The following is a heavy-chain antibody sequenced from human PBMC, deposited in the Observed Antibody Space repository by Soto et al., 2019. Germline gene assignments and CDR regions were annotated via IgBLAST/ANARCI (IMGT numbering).Heavy chain of an antibody. Sequence: GASVKVSCKASGYTFTGYAMHWVRQAPGQRLEWMGWINAGNGNTKYSQKFQGRVTITRDTSASTAYMELSSLRSEDTAVYYCARDRGLGSGWYGWFDPWGQGTLVTVSS. CDR3: ARDRGLGSGWYGWFDP. CDR1: GYTFTGYA. D-gene: IGHD6-19*01. J-gene: IGHJ5*02. V-gene: IGHV1-3*01. CDR2: INAGNGNT.